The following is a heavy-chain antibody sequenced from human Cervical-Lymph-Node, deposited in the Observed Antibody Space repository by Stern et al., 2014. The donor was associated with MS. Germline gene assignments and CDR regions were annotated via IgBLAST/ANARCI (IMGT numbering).Heavy chain of an antibody. CDR2: IYPYDSDT. CDR1: GYSFTIYY. CDR3: ARHVQGFDY. Sequence: MQLVQSGAEVKKPGESLKISCKLSGYSFTIYYIAWVRQMPGKDLEWLGFIYPYDSDTTSSPSFQGQVAISADKSVPTAYLQWSSLRASDTAMYYCARHVQGFDYWGQGTLVTVSS. J-gene: IGHJ4*02. V-gene: IGHV5-51*01.